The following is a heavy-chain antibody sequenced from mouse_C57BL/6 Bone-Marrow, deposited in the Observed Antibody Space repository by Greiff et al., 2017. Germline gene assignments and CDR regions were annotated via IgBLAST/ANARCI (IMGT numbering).Heavy chain of an antibody. CDR1: GYTFTDYY. CDR2: INPYNGGT. V-gene: IGHV1-19*01. CDR3: ARALAGTWVFAY. Sequence: EVQVVESGPVLVKPGASVKMSCKASGYTFTDYYMNWVKQSHGKSLEWIGVINPYNGGTSYNQKFKGKATSTVDKSSSTAYMVLNSLTSEDSAVYYCARALAGTWVFAYWGQGTLVTVSA. D-gene: IGHD4-1*01. J-gene: IGHJ3*01.